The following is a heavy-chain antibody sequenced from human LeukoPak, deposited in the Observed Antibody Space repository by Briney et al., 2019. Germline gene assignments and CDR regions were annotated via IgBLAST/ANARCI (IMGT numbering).Heavy chain of an antibody. V-gene: IGHV4-39*01. Sequence: PSGTLSLTCTVSGGSISSSSHYWGWIRQPPGKGLEWIGSIYYSGSTYYNPSLKSRVTISVDTSKNQFSLKLSSVTAADTAVYYCARRRAVAGTKSLYYFDYWGQGTLVTVSS. CDR1: GGSISSSSHY. CDR2: IYYSGST. D-gene: IGHD6-19*01. J-gene: IGHJ4*02. CDR3: ARRRAVAGTKSLYYFDY.